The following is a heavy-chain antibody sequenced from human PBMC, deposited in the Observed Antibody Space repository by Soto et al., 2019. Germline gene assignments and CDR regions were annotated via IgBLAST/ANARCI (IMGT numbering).Heavy chain of an antibody. CDR1: GGSFSGYY. V-gene: IGHV4-39*01. Sequence: SETLSLTCAVYGGSFSGYYWGWIRQPPGKGLEWIGSIYYSGSTYYNPSLKSRVTISVDTSKNQFSLKLSSVTAADTAGYYCAPGPSVSRGVWFDPWGQGTLVTVSX. CDR3: APGPSVSRGVWFDP. D-gene: IGHD3-10*01. J-gene: IGHJ5*02. CDR2: IYYSGST.